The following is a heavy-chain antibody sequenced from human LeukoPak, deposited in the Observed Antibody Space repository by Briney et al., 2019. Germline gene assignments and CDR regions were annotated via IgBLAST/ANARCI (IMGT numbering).Heavy chain of an antibody. Sequence: ASVKVSCKASGYTFTSYYMHWVRQAPGQGLERMGIINPSGGSTRYAQKFQGRVTMTRDTSTSTAYKELSSLISEDTAVYYCARYGSGSHLNYWGQGTLVTVSS. CDR1: GYTFTSYY. CDR3: ARYGSGSHLNY. CDR2: INPSGGST. J-gene: IGHJ4*02. V-gene: IGHV1-46*03. D-gene: IGHD3-10*01.